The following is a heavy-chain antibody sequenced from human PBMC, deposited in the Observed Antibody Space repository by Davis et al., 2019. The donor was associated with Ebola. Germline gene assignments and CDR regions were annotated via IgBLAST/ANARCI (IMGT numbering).Heavy chain of an antibody. Sequence: PGGSLRLSCAASAFTFSNYWMYWVRQAPGEGLMCVSRINSDGTFTTYADSVKGRFTISRDNAKNSLYLQMNSLRAEDTAVYYCARGGTFDFWSGYEWYFDLWGRGTLVTVSS. CDR3: ARGGTFDFWSGYEWYFDL. D-gene: IGHD3-3*01. V-gene: IGHV3-74*01. J-gene: IGHJ2*01. CDR2: INSDGTFT. CDR1: AFTFSNYW.